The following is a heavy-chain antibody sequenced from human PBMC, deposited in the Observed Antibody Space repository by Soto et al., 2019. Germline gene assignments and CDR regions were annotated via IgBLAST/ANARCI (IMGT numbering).Heavy chain of an antibody. D-gene: IGHD3-9*01. CDR2: IYYSGST. V-gene: IGHV4-59*01. CDR3: AGFTYYDILTGYRAAFVI. J-gene: IGHJ3*02. Sequence: SETLSLTCTVSGGSISSYYWSWVRQPPGKGLEWIGYIYYSGSTNYNPSLKSRVTISVDTSKNQFSLKLSSVTAADTAVYYCAGFTYYDILTGYRAAFVIWGQGTMVTVSS. CDR1: GGSISSYY.